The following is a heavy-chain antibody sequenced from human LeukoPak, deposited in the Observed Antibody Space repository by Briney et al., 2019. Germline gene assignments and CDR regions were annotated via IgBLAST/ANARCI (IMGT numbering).Heavy chain of an antibody. CDR2: ISAYNGNT. V-gene: IGHV1-18*01. Sequence: ASVKVSCKASGYTFTSYGISWVRQAPGQGLEWMGWISAYNGNTNYAQKLQGRVTMTTDTSTSTVYMELRSLRFDDTAMYYCARASQRLGDSDYWGQGTLVTVSS. J-gene: IGHJ4*02. CDR3: ARASQRLGDSDY. CDR1: GYTFTSYG. D-gene: IGHD6-25*01.